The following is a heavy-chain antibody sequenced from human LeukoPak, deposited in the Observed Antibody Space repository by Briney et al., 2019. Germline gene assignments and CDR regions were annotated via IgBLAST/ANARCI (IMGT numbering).Heavy chain of an antibody. CDR2: IYSSGST. V-gene: IGHV4-4*07. D-gene: IGHD3-22*01. Sequence: SETLSLTCIVSGGSISSDYWSWIRQPAGKELEWIGRIYSSGSTNYNPSLKSRVTLSGDTSKNQSSLNLNFVTAADTAVYYCARGYYDGSGYYIEFANWGQGTLVTVSS. J-gene: IGHJ4*02. CDR1: GGSISSDY. CDR3: ARGYYDGSGYYIEFAN.